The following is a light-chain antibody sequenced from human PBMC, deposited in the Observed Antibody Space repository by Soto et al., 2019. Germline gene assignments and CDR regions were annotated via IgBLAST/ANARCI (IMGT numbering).Light chain of an antibody. J-gene: IGKJ5*01. CDR3: QQRHMWPIT. CDR1: QSVRSDY. Sequence: DIVLTQSPGTLSLSPGERVTLSCRASQSVRSDYLAWYQQRPGQSPRLLIYGASSRATDIPDRFTGSGSGADFTLTISSLEPEDFAVYYCQQRHMWPITFGQGTRLEIK. CDR2: GAS. V-gene: IGKV3-20*01.